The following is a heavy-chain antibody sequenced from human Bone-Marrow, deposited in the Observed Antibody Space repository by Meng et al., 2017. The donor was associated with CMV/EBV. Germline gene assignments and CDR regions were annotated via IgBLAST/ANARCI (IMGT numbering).Heavy chain of an antibody. CDR1: GFTFSSYA. Sequence: GGSLRLSCAASGFTFSSYAMHWVRQAPGKGLEWVAVISYDGSNKYYADSVKGRFTISRDNSKNTLYLQMNSLRAEDTAVYYCARGGGGSWQRFDYWGQGTLVTVSS. D-gene: IGHD6-13*01. V-gene: IGHV3-30-3*01. CDR3: ARGGGGSWQRFDY. J-gene: IGHJ4*02. CDR2: ISYDGSNK.